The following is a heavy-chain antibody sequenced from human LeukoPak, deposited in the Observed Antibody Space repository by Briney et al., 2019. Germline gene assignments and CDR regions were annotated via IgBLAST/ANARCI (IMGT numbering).Heavy chain of an antibody. CDR2: ISAYSGDT. V-gene: IGHV1-18*01. D-gene: IGHD2-2*01. CDR3: ARDVGCSSTSCYYYYGMDV. CDR1: DYTFTTYG. J-gene: IGHJ6*02. Sequence: ASVTVSCKASDYTFTTYGISWVRQAPGQGLEWMGWISAYSGDTNYAQKLQGRVTMTTDTSTSTAYMELRSLRSDDTAVYYCARDVGCSSTSCYYYYGMDVWGQGTTVTVSS.